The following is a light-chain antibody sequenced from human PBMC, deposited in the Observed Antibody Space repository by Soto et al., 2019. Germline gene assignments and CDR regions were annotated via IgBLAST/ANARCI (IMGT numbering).Light chain of an antibody. V-gene: IGKV4-1*01. J-gene: IGKJ4*01. CDR3: QQYFITPLT. CDR2: WAS. CDR1: LNIYFKSNNRNY. Sequence: DIVMTQSPDSLRVSLGERATISCTSSLNIYFKSNNRNYLAWYQQKTGQPPKLLVYWASTRESGVPDRFTGSGSGTYFTLTIDNVQPDDVAVYYCQQYFITPLTFGGGTKVEI.